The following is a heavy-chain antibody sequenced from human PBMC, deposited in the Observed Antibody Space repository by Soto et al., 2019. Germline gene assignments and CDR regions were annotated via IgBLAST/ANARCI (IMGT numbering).Heavy chain of an antibody. CDR2: IKQDGSEK. CDR3: ATLFHPLVMGKDFDY. J-gene: IGHJ4*02. Sequence: EVQLVESGGGLVQPGGSLRLSCAASGFTFSSYWMSWVRQAPGKGLEWVANIKQDGSEKYYVDSVKGRFTISRDNAKNLLYLQMNSLRAEDTAVYYCATLFHPLVMGKDFDYWGQGTLVTVSS. D-gene: IGHD2-21*01. CDR1: GFTFSSYW. V-gene: IGHV3-7*01.